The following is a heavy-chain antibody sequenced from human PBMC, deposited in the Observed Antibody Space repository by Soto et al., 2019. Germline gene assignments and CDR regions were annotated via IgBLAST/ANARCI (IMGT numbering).Heavy chain of an antibody. J-gene: IGHJ6*02. Sequence: ASVKVSCKASGGTFSSYAISWVRQAPGQGLEWMGGIIPIFGTANYAQKFQGRVTITADESTSTAYMELSSLRSEDTAVYYCASRAEITISSGSRIYGMDVWGQGTTVT. CDR2: IIPIFGTA. V-gene: IGHV1-69*13. CDR3: ASRAEITISSGSRIYGMDV. CDR1: GGTFSSYA. D-gene: IGHD3-3*01.